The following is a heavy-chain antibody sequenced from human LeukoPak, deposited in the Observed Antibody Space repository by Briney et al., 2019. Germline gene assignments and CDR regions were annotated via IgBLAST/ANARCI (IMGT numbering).Heavy chain of an antibody. V-gene: IGHV3-21*04. CDR3: ARAGDTAMVYYEDNPDI. Sequence: GRSLRLSCAASGFTFSSYSMNWVRHAPGKGLEWVSSISSTSSYIYYADSVKGRFSISRDNATHSLYLQMNSLRAEDTAVYYCARAGDTAMVYYEDNPDIWGQGSMVTVSS. J-gene: IGHJ3*02. CDR1: GFTFSSYS. CDR2: ISSTSSYI. D-gene: IGHD5-18*01.